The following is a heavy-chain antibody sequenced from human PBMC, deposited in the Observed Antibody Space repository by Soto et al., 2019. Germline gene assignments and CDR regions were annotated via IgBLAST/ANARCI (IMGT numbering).Heavy chain of an antibody. V-gene: IGHV4-38-2*02. J-gene: IGHJ4*02. CDR2: IYHSGST. Sequence: SETLSLTCTVSGYSISSGYYWGWIRQPPGKGLEWIGSIYHSGSTYYNPSLKSRVTISVDTSKNQFSLKLTSVTAADTTVYYCARGVGALDYWGQGTLVTVSS. D-gene: IGHD1-26*01. CDR1: GYSISSGYY. CDR3: ARGVGALDY.